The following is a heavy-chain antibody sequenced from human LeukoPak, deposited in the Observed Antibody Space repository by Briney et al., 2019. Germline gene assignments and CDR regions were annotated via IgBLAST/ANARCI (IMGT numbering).Heavy chain of an antibody. Sequence: GGSLRLSCAASGFTFSSYGMSWVCQAPGKGLEWVSSISSTSTYIYYADSVKGRFSISRDNTKNSLYLQMNSLRAEDMAVYYCARLDITATHYYYTMDVWGQGTTVTVSS. CDR2: ISSTSTYI. D-gene: IGHD1-20*01. V-gene: IGHV3-21*01. J-gene: IGHJ6*02. CDR3: ARLDITATHYYYTMDV. CDR1: GFTFSSYG.